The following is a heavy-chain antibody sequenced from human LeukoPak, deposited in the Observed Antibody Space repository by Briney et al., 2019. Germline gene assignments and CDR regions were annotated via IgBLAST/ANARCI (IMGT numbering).Heavy chain of an antibody. CDR1: GFTFSSYE. V-gene: IGHV3-48*03. J-gene: IGHJ6*03. CDR2: ISSSGSTI. Sequence: GGSPRLSCAASGFTFSSYEMNWVRQAPGKGLEWVSYISSSGSTIYYADSVKGRFTISRDNTKNSLYLQMNSLRAEDTAVYYCARGGSGSYFYYMDVWGKGTTVTISS. CDR3: ARGGSGSYFYYMDV. D-gene: IGHD3-10*01.